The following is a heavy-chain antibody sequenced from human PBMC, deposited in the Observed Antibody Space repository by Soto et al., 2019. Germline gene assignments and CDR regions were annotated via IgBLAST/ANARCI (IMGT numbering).Heavy chain of an antibody. D-gene: IGHD2-21*01. Sequence: ASVKVSCKASGFTFTSSAVQWVRQARGQRLEWIGWIVVGSGNTNYAQKFQERVTITRXXXXXXAXMXLSXXXSEETAVYYCAAAFRSIWPIRWGQGTLVTVSS. CDR1: GFTFTSSA. J-gene: IGHJ4*02. CDR2: IVVGSGNT. CDR3: AAAFRSIWPIR. V-gene: IGHV1-58*01.